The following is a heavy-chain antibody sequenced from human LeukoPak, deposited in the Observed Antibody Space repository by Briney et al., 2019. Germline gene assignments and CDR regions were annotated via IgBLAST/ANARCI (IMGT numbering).Heavy chain of an antibody. Sequence: GASVKVSCKSSGYTFTSYYMHWVRQVPGQGLEWMGLINPSGGSTYYAQKFLGRVSMTSDTSTNRVYMELSSLRSEDTAIYYCARESYGSDNTYYFYGMDVWGKGTTVTVSS. CDR2: INPSGGST. V-gene: IGHV1-46*01. J-gene: IGHJ6*04. D-gene: IGHD3-10*01. CDR3: ARESYGSDNTYYFYGMDV. CDR1: GYTFTSYY.